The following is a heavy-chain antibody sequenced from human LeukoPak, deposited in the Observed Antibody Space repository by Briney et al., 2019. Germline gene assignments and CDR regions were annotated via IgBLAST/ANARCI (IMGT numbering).Heavy chain of an antibody. CDR1: GFTFSSYS. CDR2: ISSSSSYI. D-gene: IGHD1-1*01. J-gene: IGHJ4*02. Sequence: GGSLRLSCAASGFTFSSYSMNWVRQAPGKGLEWVSSISSSSSYIYYAGSVKGRFTISRDNAKNSLYLQMNSLRAEDTAVYYCARGYEGGFDYWGQGTLVTVSS. CDR3: ARGYEGGFDY. V-gene: IGHV3-21*01.